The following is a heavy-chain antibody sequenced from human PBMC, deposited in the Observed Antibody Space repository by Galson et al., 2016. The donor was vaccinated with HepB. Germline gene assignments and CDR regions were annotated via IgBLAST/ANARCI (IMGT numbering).Heavy chain of an antibody. V-gene: IGHV1-2*02. CDR1: GYTFTDYY. J-gene: IGHJ5*02. CDR3: SRESIALAGTYFDP. CDR2: INPNSGST. Sequence: SVKVSCKASGYTFTDYYIHWVRQAPGQGLEWMGWINPNSGSTNYAPKFQGRVTMTRDTSISTAYMELNSLTSDDTAMYYCSRESIALAGTYFDPWGQGTLVTVSS. D-gene: IGHD6-19*01.